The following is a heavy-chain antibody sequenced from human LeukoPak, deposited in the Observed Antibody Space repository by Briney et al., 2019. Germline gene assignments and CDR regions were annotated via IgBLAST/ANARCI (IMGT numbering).Heavy chain of an antibody. Sequence: PGGSLGLSCAASGFTFSNAWMNWVRQAPGKGLEWVGRIKSKTDGGTTDYAAPVKGRFTISRDDSKNTLYLQMNSLKTEDTAVYYCTSWNYYDSSGYSDWGQGTLVTVSS. CDR2: IKSKTDGGTT. CDR3: TSWNYYDSSGYSD. D-gene: IGHD3-22*01. J-gene: IGHJ4*02. V-gene: IGHV3-15*07. CDR1: GFTFSNAW.